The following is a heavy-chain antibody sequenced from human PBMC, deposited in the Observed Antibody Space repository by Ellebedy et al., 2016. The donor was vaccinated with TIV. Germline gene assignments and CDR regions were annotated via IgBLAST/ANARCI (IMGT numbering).Heavy chain of an antibody. CDR2: IKQDGSAK. CDR3: ARRYMDV. CDR1: GFTFSSYW. J-gene: IGHJ6*03. Sequence: GGSLRLXXAASGFTFSSYWMQWVRQAPGRGLEWVANIKQDGSAKYYVDSVKGRFTISRDNAKNSVYLQMNNLRAEDTAVYYCARRYMDVWGRGTTVTVSS. V-gene: IGHV3-7*01.